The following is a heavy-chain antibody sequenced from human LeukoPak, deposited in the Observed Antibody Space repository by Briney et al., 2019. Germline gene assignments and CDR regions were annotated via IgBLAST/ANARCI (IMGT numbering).Heavy chain of an antibody. D-gene: IGHD7-27*01. J-gene: IGHJ4*02. CDR2: IYYSGTT. CDR1: GGSLSKDY. V-gene: IGHV4-59*01. CDR3: ARGANWGAPDY. Sequence: SETLSLTCTVSGGSLSKDYWRWLGQSPGKGLEWIGYIYYSGTTSYNPSLKSRVTISLDTSKNQFSLKLSSVTAADTAVYYCARGANWGAPDYWGQGTLVTVSS.